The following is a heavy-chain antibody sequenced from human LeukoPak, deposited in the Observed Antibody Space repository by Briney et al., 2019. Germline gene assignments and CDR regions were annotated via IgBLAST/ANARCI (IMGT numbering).Heavy chain of an antibody. CDR2: IYYSGST. V-gene: IGHV4-59*01. Sequence: MPSETLSLTCTVSGVSISSYYWSWIRQPPGKGLEWIGYIYYSGSTNYNPSLKSRVTISVDTSKNQFSLKLSSVTAADTAVYYCARGAAYYDILTGYSMYYFDYWGQGTLVTVSS. CDR3: ARGAAYYDILTGYSMYYFDY. J-gene: IGHJ4*02. D-gene: IGHD3-9*01. CDR1: GVSISSYY.